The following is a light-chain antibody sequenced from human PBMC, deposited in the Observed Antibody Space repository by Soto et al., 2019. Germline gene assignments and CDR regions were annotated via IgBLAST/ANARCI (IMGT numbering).Light chain of an antibody. V-gene: IGKV1-39*01. Sequence: DIQMTQSPSSLSASVGDRVTITCRTSQSINTFLNWYQQKPGNAPKLLIYGASTLHRKVPSRFSGSGSGTNFTLTITNVQSEDFATYFSQQSYHNPRTFGQGTTLEI. CDR1: QSINTF. J-gene: IGKJ2*01. CDR2: GAS. CDR3: QQSYHNPRT.